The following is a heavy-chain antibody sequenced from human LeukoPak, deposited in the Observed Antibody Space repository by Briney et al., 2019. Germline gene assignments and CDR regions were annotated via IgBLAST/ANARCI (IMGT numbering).Heavy chain of an antibody. V-gene: IGHV3-30*02. Sequence: GGSLSLSCAASGFTFSSYGMQWVPQAPGQGVEGVAFIWYDGSNKYYADSVKGRFTISRDNSKNTLYLQMNSLRADDTAVYYCANELGDWGQGTLVTVSS. J-gene: IGHJ4*02. CDR2: IWYDGSNK. CDR1: GFTFSSYG. D-gene: IGHD4/OR15-4a*01. CDR3: ANELGD.